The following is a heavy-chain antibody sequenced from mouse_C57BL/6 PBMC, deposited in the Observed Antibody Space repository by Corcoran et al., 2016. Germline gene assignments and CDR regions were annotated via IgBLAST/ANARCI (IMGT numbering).Heavy chain of an antibody. CDR1: GYTFTEYQ. V-gene: IGHV9-1*01. J-gene: IGHJ4*01. CDR3: VKGDLLWKGYALDY. Sequence: QILLVQYGPELQKPEETVKISCKASGYTFTEYQMPCVEQAPGMGFKSMGMIYTATGEPTYAEEFKGRFAFSLATSASTAYLQINNLKNEDTATYVCVKGDLLWKGYALDYWGQGTSVTVS. CDR2: IYTATGEP. D-gene: IGHD2-1*01.